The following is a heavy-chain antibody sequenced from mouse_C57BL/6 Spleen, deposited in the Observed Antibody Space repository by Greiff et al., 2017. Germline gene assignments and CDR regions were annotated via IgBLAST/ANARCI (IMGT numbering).Heavy chain of an antibody. CDR2: IYPGDGDT. CDR3: ARSDRDYFDY. Sequence: VHLVESGPELVKPGASVKISCKASGYAFSSSWMNWVKQRPGKGLEWIGRIYPGDGDTNYNGKFKGKATLTADKSSSTAYMQLSSLTSEDSAVYFCARSDRDYFDYWGQGTTLTVSS. CDR1: GYAFSSSW. V-gene: IGHV1-82*01. J-gene: IGHJ2*01.